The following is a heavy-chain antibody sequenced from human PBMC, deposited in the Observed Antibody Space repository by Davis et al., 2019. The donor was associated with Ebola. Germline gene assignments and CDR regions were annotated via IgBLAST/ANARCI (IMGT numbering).Heavy chain of an antibody. CDR3: ARDMAGSINTFIAY. Sequence: AASVKVSCKASDDSGYAFPLYGVTWVRQAPGRGLEWVAWISPGNGVTQYAQKFQGRVTLTADSPTRTVYLELESLRSDDTAVYFCARDMAGSINTFIAYWGQGTLVTVSS. J-gene: IGHJ4*02. D-gene: IGHD1-14*01. CDR2: ISPGNGVT. V-gene: IGHV1-18*04. CDR1: DDSGYAFPLYG.